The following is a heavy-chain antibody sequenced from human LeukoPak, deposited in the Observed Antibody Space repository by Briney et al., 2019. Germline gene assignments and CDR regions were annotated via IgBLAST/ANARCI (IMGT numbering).Heavy chain of an antibody. J-gene: IGHJ4*02. D-gene: IGHD6-13*01. CDR3: ARDLGIFIAAAAVDY. CDR1: GYTFTGFY. V-gene: IGHV1-2*02. Sequence: GASVKVSCKASGYTFTGFYMHWVRQAPGQGLEWMGWINPNSGGTNYAQKFQGRVTMTRDTSISTVYMELSRLRSDDTAVYYCARDLGIFIAAAAVDYWGQGTLVTVSS. CDR2: INPNSGGT.